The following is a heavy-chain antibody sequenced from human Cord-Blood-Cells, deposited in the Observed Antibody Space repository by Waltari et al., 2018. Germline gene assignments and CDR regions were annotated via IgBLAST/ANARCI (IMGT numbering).Heavy chain of an antibody. CDR3: ARRDYDILTGYDY. CDR2: INHSGST. CDR1: GGSFSGYY. J-gene: IGHJ4*02. V-gene: IGHV4-34*01. Sequence: QVQLQQWGAGLLKPSETLSLTCAVYGGSFSGYYWSWIRQPPGKGLGWIGEINHSGSTNYNPSLKSRVTISVDTSKNQFSLKLSSVTAADTAVYYCARRDYDILTGYDYWGQGTLVTVSS. D-gene: IGHD3-9*01.